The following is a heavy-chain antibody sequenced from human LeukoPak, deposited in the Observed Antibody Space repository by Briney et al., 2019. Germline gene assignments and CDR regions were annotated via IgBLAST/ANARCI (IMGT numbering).Heavy chain of an antibody. D-gene: IGHD2-2*01. CDR1: GYTFTSYG. Sequence: ASVTVSCKASGYTFTSYGINWVRQAPGQGLEWMGWMNPDNGNTGCAQKFQGRVTMTRDTSISTAYMELSSLRSEDTAVYYCARGLTDIVVAPSIWGQGTMVTVSS. CDR3: ARGLTDIVVAPSI. J-gene: IGHJ3*02. V-gene: IGHV1-8*01. CDR2: MNPDNGNT.